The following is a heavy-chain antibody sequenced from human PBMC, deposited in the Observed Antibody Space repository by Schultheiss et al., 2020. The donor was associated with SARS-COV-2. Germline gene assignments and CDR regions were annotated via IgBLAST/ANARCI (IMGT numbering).Heavy chain of an antibody. CDR1: GFTFSSYG. D-gene: IGHD6-19*01. Sequence: GGSLRLSCAASGFTFSSYGMHWVRQAPGKGLEWVAVISYDGRNKYYADSVKGRFTISRDNSKNTLYLQMNSLRAEDTAVYYCARDRRGIAVAEGDYWGQGTLVTVSS. V-gene: IGHV3-30*03. CDR2: ISYDGRNK. J-gene: IGHJ4*02. CDR3: ARDRRGIAVAEGDY.